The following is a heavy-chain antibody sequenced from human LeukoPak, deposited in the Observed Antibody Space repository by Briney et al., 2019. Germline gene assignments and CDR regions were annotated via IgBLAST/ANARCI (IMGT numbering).Heavy chain of an antibody. V-gene: IGHV1-18*01. Sequence: EASVKVSCKASGYTFTSYGISWVRQAPGQGLEWMGCISAYNGNTNYAQKLQGRVTMTTDTSTSTAYMELRSLRPDDTAVYYCARMQVVRGVTSFDYWGQGTLVTVSS. CDR3: ARMQVVRGVTSFDY. J-gene: IGHJ4*02. D-gene: IGHD3-10*01. CDR1: GYTFTSYG. CDR2: ISAYNGNT.